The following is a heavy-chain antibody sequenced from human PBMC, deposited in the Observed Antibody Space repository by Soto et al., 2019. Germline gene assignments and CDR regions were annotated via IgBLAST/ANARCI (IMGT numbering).Heavy chain of an antibody. CDR3: ARATVTLRSRNCDY. CDR2: TYHTGST. CDR1: APSMSTLGHY. D-gene: IGHD1-1*01. Sequence: TLSPTCSVSAPSMSTLGHYWAWILQPPGKGLEWIGSTYHTGSTYYSKSLRSRLTMSVDTSKSQFSLRLSSVTAADTAVYYCARATVTLRSRNCDYWGHGSLDPVSS. V-gene: IGHV4-31*03. J-gene: IGHJ4*01.